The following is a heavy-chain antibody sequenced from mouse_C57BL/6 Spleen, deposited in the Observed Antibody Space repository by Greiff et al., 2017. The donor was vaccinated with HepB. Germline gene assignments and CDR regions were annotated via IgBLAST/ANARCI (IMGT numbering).Heavy chain of an antibody. J-gene: IGHJ1*03. Sequence: LVESVAELVRPGASVKLSCTASGFNIKNTYMHWVKQRPEQGLEWIGRIDPANGNTKYAPKFQGKATITADTSSNTAYLQLSSLTSEDTALYYCARTSYGSVWYFDVWGTGTTVTVSS. V-gene: IGHV14-3*01. CDR2: IDPANGNT. CDR1: GFNIKNTY. D-gene: IGHD1-1*01. CDR3: ARTSYGSVWYFDV.